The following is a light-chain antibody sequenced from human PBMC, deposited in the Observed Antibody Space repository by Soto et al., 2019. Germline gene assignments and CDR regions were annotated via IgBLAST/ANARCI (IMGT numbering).Light chain of an antibody. CDR2: AAS. V-gene: IGKV1-39*01. CDR3: QQSYSLPRT. J-gene: IGKJ4*01. CDR1: QSISNH. Sequence: DIQITQSPASLSASVQDRVIITCRASQSISNHLNWYQQKPGKAPKLLIFAASSLQSGVPSRFSGSGSGTDFTLSINSLQPEDFATYYCQQSYSLPRTFGGGTKVDIK.